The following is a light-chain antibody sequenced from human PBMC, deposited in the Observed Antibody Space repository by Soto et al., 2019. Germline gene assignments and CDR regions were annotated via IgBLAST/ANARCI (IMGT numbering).Light chain of an antibody. J-gene: IGLJ2*01. V-gene: IGLV3-21*02. CDR2: DDH. CDR1: NIGSKI. CDR3: QVWVGPSERI. Sequence: SYVLTQPPSVSVAPGQTATITCGGDNIGSKIVHWYQHNPGQAPVLVVHDDHDRPSGIPERFSGSNSGQTATLTISRVEAGDEADYYCQVWVGPSERIFGGGTKVTVL.